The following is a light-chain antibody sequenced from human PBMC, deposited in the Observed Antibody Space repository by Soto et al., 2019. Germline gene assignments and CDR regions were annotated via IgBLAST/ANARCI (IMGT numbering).Light chain of an antibody. CDR3: QQYYTTPLT. Sequence: DIVMTQSPDSLVVSLGERATINCKSSQSVLYSSNSKNYLTWYQQKPGQPPKLLISWASTRESGVPDRFGGSGSGTDFTLTISSLQAEDVAVYYCQQYYTTPLTFGGGTKVEIK. V-gene: IGKV4-1*01. CDR2: WAS. J-gene: IGKJ4*01. CDR1: QSVLYSSNSKNY.